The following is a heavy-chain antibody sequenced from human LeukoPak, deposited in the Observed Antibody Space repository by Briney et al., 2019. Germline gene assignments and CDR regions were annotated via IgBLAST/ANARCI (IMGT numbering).Heavy chain of an antibody. V-gene: IGHV1-2*02. CDR3: ARDTVVRELYYYFDY. Sequence: ASVKVSCKASGYTFTGYYMHWVRQAPGQGLEWMGWINPNSGGTNYAQKFQGRVTMTRDTSISTAYMELSRLRSDDTAVYYCARDTVVRELYYYFDYWGQGTLVTVSS. CDR1: GYTFTGYY. D-gene: IGHD3-10*01. J-gene: IGHJ4*02. CDR2: INPNSGGT.